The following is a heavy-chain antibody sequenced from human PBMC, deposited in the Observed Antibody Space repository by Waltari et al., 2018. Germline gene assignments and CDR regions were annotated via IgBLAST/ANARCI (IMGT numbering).Heavy chain of an antibody. CDR3: ARGVDGDFWSGYYIDY. V-gene: IGHV4-4*02. CDR1: GGSISSSNW. Sequence: QVQLQESGPGLVKPSGTLSLTCAVSGGSISSSNWWSWVRQHPGKGLEWIGEIYHSGSTNYNPSLKSRVTISVDNSKNQFSLKLSSVTAAYTAVYYCARGVDGDFWSGYYIDYWGQGTLVTVSS. D-gene: IGHD3-3*01. CDR2: IYHSGST. J-gene: IGHJ4*02.